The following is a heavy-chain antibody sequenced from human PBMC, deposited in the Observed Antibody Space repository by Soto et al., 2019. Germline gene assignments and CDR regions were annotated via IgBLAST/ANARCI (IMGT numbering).Heavy chain of an antibody. CDR3: ARAGVYGSFDI. Sequence: GESLKISCAASRFTFSDYYMTWIRQAPGKGLEWVSAIGTAGDTYYPGSVKGRFTISRENAKNSLYLQMNSLRAGDTAVYYCARAGVYGSFDIWGQGTMVTVSS. CDR2: IGTAGDT. D-gene: IGHD4-17*01. V-gene: IGHV3-13*01. J-gene: IGHJ3*02. CDR1: RFTFSDYY.